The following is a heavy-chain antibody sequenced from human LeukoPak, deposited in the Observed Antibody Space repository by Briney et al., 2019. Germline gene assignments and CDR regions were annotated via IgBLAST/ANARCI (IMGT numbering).Heavy chain of an antibody. CDR2: IYYSGST. Sequence: SETLSLTCTVSGGSISSYYWSWIRQPPGKGLEWIGYIYYSGSTYYNPSLKSRVTISIDTSKTQFSLKVRSVTAADTAVYYCARDSGATWAFDMWGQGTTVIVSS. CDR1: GGSISSYY. V-gene: IGHV4-59*01. J-gene: IGHJ3*02. D-gene: IGHD3-10*01. CDR3: ARDSGATWAFDM.